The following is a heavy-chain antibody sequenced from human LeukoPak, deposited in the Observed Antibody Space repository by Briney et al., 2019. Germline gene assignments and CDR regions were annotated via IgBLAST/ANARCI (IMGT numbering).Heavy chain of an antibody. CDR1: KFTFSNYA. Sequence: PGRSLRLSCAASKFTFSNYAMHWVRQPPGKGLEWVTVILYDGSNKYYADSVKGRFTISRDNSKNTLYLQMNSLRAEDTAVYYCARDGASDILTGYFDYWGQGALVTVSS. V-gene: IGHV3-30-3*01. CDR2: ILYDGSNK. J-gene: IGHJ4*02. CDR3: ARDGASDILTGYFDY. D-gene: IGHD3-9*01.